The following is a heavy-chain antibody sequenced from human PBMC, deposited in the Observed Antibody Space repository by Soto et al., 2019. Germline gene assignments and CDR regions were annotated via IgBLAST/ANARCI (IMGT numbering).Heavy chain of an antibody. CDR3: AKRRGAGGHFDY. D-gene: IGHD2-15*01. J-gene: IGHJ4*02. Sequence: WGSLRLSCAPSGFTFSTYAMGWVRQAPGKGLEWVSVVSSGGGTHYADSVKGRFTVSRDNSKNTLSLQMNSLRADDTAVYYCAKRRGAGGHFDYWGQGALVTVSS. CDR1: GFTFSTYA. CDR2: VSSGGGT. V-gene: IGHV3-23*01.